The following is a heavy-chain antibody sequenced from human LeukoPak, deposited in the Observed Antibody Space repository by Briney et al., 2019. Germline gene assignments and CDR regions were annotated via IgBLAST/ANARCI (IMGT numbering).Heavy chain of an antibody. CDR2: FDPEDGET. V-gene: IGHV1-24*01. CDR3: ARATRHDVDTAMASNFDY. D-gene: IGHD5-18*01. CDR1: GYTLTELS. Sequence: ASVKVSCKVSGYTLTELSMHWVRQAPGKGLEWMGGFDPEDGETIYGQKFQGRVTMTEDTSTDTAYMELSSLRSEGTAVYYCARATRHDVDTAMASNFDYWGQGTLVTVSS. J-gene: IGHJ4*02.